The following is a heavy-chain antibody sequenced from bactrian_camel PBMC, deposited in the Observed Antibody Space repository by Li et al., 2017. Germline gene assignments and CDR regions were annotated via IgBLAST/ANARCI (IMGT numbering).Heavy chain of an antibody. D-gene: IGHD1*01. J-gene: IGHJ4*01. V-gene: IGHV3S53*01. CDR3: AADWGRCYVIGEMDLGRIDH. CDR1: VNIDNFGC. CDR2: QFTGAGTK. Sequence: HVQLVESGGGSVQGGGSLTLTCTSSVNIDNFGCMGWFRQAPGKEREAIASQFTGAGTKYYADSVKGRFTIHLDHGKNTIYLQMDNLQPEDTAMYYCAADWGRCYVIGEMDLGRIDHWGQGTQVTVS.